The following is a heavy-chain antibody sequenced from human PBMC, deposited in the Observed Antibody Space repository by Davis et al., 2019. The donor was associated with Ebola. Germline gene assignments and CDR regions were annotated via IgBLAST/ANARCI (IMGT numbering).Heavy chain of an antibody. CDR2: IYYSGST. V-gene: IGHV4-39*07. J-gene: IGHJ3*02. D-gene: IGHD2-2*02. CDR1: GGSISSSTNY. CDR3: AKGYCSSTSCYTYAFDI. Sequence: PSETLSLTCTVSGGSISSSTNYWGWIRQPPGKGLEWIGSIYYSGSTYYNPSLKSRVTISVDTSKNQFSLKLSSVTAADTAVYYCAKGYCSSTSCYTYAFDIWGQGTMVTVSS.